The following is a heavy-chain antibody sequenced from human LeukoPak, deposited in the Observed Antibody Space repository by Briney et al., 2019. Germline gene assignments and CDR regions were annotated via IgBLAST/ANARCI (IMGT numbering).Heavy chain of an antibody. CDR3: AKDFRWGSSGYSDY. J-gene: IGHJ4*02. Sequence: GGSLRLSCAASGFTFSSYSMNWVRQAPGKGLEWVSSISSSSSYIYYADSVKGRFTISRDNAKNSLYLQMNSLRAEDTAVYYCAKDFRWGSSGYSDYWGQGTLVTVSS. CDR2: ISSSSSYI. CDR1: GFTFSSYS. V-gene: IGHV3-21*01. D-gene: IGHD3-16*01.